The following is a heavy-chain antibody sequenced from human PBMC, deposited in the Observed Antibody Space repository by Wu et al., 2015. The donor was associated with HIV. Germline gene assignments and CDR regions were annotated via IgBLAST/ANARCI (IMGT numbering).Heavy chain of an antibody. CDR3: ARDLRPGSSWVPGKGKRGYYYYGMDV. D-gene: IGHD6-13*01. CDR1: GYTFTGYY. V-gene: IGHV1-2*02. J-gene: IGHJ6*01. Sequence: QVQLVQSGAEVKKPGASVKVSCKASGYTFTGYYMHWVRQAPGQGLEWMGWINPNSGGTNYAQKFQGRVTMTRDTSISTAYMELSRLRSDDTAVYYCARDLRPGSSWVPGKGKRGYYYYGMDVVGAKGTTVTVSS. CDR2: INPNSGGT.